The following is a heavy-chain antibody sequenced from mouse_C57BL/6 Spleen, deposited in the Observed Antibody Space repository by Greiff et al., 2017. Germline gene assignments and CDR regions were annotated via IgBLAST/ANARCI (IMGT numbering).Heavy chain of an antibody. CDR2: ISNLAYSI. V-gene: IGHV5-15*01. CDR1: GFTFSDYG. Sequence: EVKVVESGGGLVQPGGSLKLSCAASGFTFSDYGMAWVRQAPRKGPEWVAFISNLAYSIYYADTVTGRFTISRENAKNTLYLEMSSLRSEDTAMYYCARHENWGFAYWGQGTLVTVSA. CDR3: ARHENWGFAY. J-gene: IGHJ3*01. D-gene: IGHD4-1*01.